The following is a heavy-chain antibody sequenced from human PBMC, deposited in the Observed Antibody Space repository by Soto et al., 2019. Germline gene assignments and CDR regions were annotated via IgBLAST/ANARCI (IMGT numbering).Heavy chain of an antibody. D-gene: IGHD3-3*01. CDR3: ARRWSGIDF. J-gene: IGHJ4*02. V-gene: IGHV4-59*01. CDR1: GDSINDYY. CDR2: IHYSGLT. Sequence: QVQLQESGPGLVKPSETLSLTCTVSGDSINDYYWTWFRQPPGAGLEWIGYIHYSGLTNYNPSLKRRVTISKDTSKNQFFLKLTSMAAADAAVYYCARRWSGIDFWGQGTLVTVSS.